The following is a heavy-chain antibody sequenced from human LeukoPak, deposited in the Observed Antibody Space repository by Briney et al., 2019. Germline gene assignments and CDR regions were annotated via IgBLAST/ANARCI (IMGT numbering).Heavy chain of an antibody. CDR3: ARGPFVLIAAAANDAFDI. V-gene: IGHV3-48*03. Sequence: GGSLRLSCAASGFTFSSYEMNWVPQAPGQGLEWVSYISSSGSSVYYADSVRGRFTISRDNAKNPLYLQMNSLRAEDTAVYYCARGPFVLIAAAANDAFDIWGQGTVVTVSS. J-gene: IGHJ3*02. D-gene: IGHD6-13*01. CDR1: GFTFSSYE. CDR2: ISSSGSSV.